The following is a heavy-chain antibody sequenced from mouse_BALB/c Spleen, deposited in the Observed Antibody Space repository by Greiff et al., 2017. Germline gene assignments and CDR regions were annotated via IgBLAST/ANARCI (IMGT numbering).Heavy chain of an antibody. J-gene: IGHJ3*01. V-gene: IGHV5-17*02. Sequence: EVKLVESGGGLVQPGGSRKLSCAASGFTFSSFGMHWVRQAPEKGLEWVAYISSGSSTIYYADTVKGRFTISRDNPKNTLFLQMTSLRSEDTAMYYCARSGDYYGSSWFAYWGQGTLVTVSA. CDR1: GFTFSSFG. D-gene: IGHD1-1*01. CDR2: ISSGSSTI. CDR3: ARSGDYYGSSWFAY.